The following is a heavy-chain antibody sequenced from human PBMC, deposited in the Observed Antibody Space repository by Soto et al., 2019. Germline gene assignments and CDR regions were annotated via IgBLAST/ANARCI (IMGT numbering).Heavy chain of an antibody. J-gene: IGHJ6*02. CDR2: ISAYNGNT. Sequence: GASVKVSCKASGYTFTSYGISWVRQAPGQGLEWMGWISAYNGNTNYAQKLQGRVTMTTDTSTSTAYMELSSLRSEDTAVYYCARDQNGVAVAGPGMDVWGQGTTVTVSS. CDR3: ARDQNGVAVAGPGMDV. CDR1: GYTFTSYG. V-gene: IGHV1-18*01. D-gene: IGHD6-19*01.